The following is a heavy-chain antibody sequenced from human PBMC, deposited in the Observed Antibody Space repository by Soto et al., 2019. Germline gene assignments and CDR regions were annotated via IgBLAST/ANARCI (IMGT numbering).Heavy chain of an antibody. CDR1: GFTFTGYY. CDR3: ARDQGAWPYNWFDF. J-gene: IGHJ5*01. V-gene: IGHV1-2*04. CDR2: INPNTGGT. Sequence: ASVKVSCKTSGFTFTGYYLHCLRQAPGQRPEWMGWINPNTGGTKYAQNFQGWVTMTRDTSISTAYMELSNLTSDDTAVYYCARDQGAWPYNWFDFWGQGTPVTVSS.